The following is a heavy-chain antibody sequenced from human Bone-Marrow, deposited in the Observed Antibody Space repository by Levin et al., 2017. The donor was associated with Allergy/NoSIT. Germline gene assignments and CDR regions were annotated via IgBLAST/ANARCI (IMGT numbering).Heavy chain of an antibody. CDR2: GSSYNVNT. CDR1: GYTLTDYG. D-gene: IGHD3-16*01. J-gene: IGHJ4*02. CDR3: ARDLGFMITSGGAVEIFDY. V-gene: IGHV1-18*01. Sequence: GGSLRLSCKASGYTLTDYGISWLRQAPGQGLEWMGWGSSYNVNTNYAQKFQGRVTMTTDTSMSTAYMELRSLRSDDTAVYYCARDLGFMITSGGAVEIFDYWGQGTLVTVSS.